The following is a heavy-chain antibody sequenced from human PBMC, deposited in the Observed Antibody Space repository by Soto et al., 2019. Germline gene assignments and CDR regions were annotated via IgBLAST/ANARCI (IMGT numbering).Heavy chain of an antibody. Sequence: SETLSLTCTVSGASISSYFWTWIRQPAGKGLDWIGRISTSGTTNYNPSLKSRVTMSVDTSKNHFSLNMSSVTAADTAVYYCEREAGQDRCFDPWGQGTLVTVSS. D-gene: IGHD6-19*01. CDR1: GASISSYF. CDR2: ISTSGTT. V-gene: IGHV4-4*07. J-gene: IGHJ5*02. CDR3: EREAGQDRCFDP.